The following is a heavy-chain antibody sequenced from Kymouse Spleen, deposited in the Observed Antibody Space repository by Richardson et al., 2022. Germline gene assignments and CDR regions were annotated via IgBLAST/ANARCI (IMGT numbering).Heavy chain of an antibody. CDR2: ISSSSSYI. D-gene: IGHD3-9*01. Sequence: EVQLVESGGGLVKPGGSLRLSCAASGFTFSSYSMNWVRQAPGKGLEWVSSISSSSSYIYYADSVKGRFTISRDNAKNSLYLQMNSLRAEDTAVYYCAREGRYFDSPYYYGMDVWGQGTTVTVSS. CDR3: AREGRYFDSPYYYGMDV. CDR1: GFTFSSYS. V-gene: IGHV3-21*03. J-gene: IGHJ6*02.